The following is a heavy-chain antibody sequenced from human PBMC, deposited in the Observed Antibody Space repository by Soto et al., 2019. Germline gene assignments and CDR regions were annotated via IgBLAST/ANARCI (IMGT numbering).Heavy chain of an antibody. CDR3: ARDRRYCSGGSCHYGMDV. J-gene: IGHJ6*02. D-gene: IGHD2-15*01. Sequence: SETLSLTCTVSGGSISSYCWSWIRQPPGKGLEWIGYIYYSGSTNYNPSLKSRVTISVDTSKNQFSLKLSSVTAADTAVYYCARDRRYCSGGSCHYGMDVWGQGTTVTVSS. CDR1: GGSISSYC. CDR2: IYYSGST. V-gene: IGHV4-59*01.